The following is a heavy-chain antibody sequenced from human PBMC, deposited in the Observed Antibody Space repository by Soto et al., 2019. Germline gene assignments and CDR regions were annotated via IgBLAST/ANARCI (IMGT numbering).Heavy chain of an antibody. Sequence: VGSLRLSCAASGFTFSSYGMHWVRQAPGKGLEWVAVISYDGSNKYYADSVKGRFTISRDNSKNTLYLQMNSLRAEDTAVYYCAKVQLHDAFDIWGQGTMVTVSS. CDR2: ISYDGSNK. CDR3: AKVQLHDAFDI. V-gene: IGHV3-30*18. D-gene: IGHD1-1*01. CDR1: GFTFSSYG. J-gene: IGHJ3*02.